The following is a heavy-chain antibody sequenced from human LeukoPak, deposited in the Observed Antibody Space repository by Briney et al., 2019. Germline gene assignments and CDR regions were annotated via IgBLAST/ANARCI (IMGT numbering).Heavy chain of an antibody. D-gene: IGHD3-10*01. CDR1: GGSFSGYY. CDR2: INHSGST. Sequence: SETLSLTCAAYGGSFSGYYWSWFRQPPGKGLEWIGEINHSGSTNYNPSLKSRVTISVGTSKNQFSLKLSSVTSADTAVYYCARESAGSCDYWGQGTLVTVSS. V-gene: IGHV4-34*01. CDR3: ARESAGSCDY. J-gene: IGHJ4*02.